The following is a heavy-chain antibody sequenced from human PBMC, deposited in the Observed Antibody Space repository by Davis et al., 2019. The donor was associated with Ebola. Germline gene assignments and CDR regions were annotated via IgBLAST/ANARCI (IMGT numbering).Heavy chain of an antibody. CDR3: ARMPTVTADHWYFDL. J-gene: IGHJ2*01. D-gene: IGHD4-17*01. V-gene: IGHV4-59*11. CDR2: IHYSGST. CDR1: GGSISSHY. Sequence: SETLSLTCTVSGGSISSHYLTWIRQPPGKGLEWIGHIHYSGSTHYNPSLRSRVTISVDTSKNHFSLSLNSVTAADTAVYYCARMPTVTADHWYFDLWGRGTLVAVSS.